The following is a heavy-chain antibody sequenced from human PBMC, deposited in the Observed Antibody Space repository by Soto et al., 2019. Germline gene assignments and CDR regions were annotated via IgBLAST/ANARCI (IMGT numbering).Heavy chain of an antibody. D-gene: IGHD1-1*01. CDR1: GFPFSSYA. Sequence: GGSLRLSCAASGFPFSSYAMTWVRQAPGKGLEWVSGISRSGTITYDADSVKGRFTISRDKSKNTLYLQMISLRADDTAVYYCAKSLSASPNYFFDSWGQGTLVTVSS. J-gene: IGHJ4*02. CDR3: AKSLSASPNYFFDS. CDR2: ISRSGTIT. V-gene: IGHV3-23*01.